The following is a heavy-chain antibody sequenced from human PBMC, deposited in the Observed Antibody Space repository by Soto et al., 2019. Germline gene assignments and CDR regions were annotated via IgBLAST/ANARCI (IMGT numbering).Heavy chain of an antibody. D-gene: IGHD3-9*01. CDR3: ARGGVLRYFDWGAFDI. Sequence: QVQLVQSGAEVKKPGASVKVSCKASGYTFTSYAMHWVRQAPGQRLEWMGWINAGNGNTKYSQKFQGRVTITRDTSASTAYMELSSLRSEDTAVYYCARGGVLRYFDWGAFDIWGQGTMVTVSS. J-gene: IGHJ3*02. CDR2: INAGNGNT. V-gene: IGHV1-3*01. CDR1: GYTFTSYA.